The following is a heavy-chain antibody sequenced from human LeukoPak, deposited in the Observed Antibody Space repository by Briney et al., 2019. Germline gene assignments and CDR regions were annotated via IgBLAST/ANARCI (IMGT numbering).Heavy chain of an antibody. D-gene: IGHD5-12*01. Sequence: SETLSLTCTVSGGSISSYYWSWIRQPPGKGLEWIGYIYYTGSTTYNPSLESRITISVDTSKNQFSLELTSVTAADTAVYYCARGPNYGGYGNFDYWGQGTLVTVSS. CDR2: IYYTGST. V-gene: IGHV4-59*01. CDR1: GGSISSYY. CDR3: ARGPNYGGYGNFDY. J-gene: IGHJ4*02.